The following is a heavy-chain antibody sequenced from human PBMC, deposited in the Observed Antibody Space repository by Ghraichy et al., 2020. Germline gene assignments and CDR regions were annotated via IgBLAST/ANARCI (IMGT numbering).Heavy chain of an antibody. J-gene: IGHJ4*02. Sequence: GESLNISCLISGFTFTKYAMSWVRQAPGKGLEWVSAISGSGDGINYADSVKGRFTISRDNSKNTLYLQMNSLRVEDTATYYCANKKDSGGYYNDWGQGTLVTVSS. CDR3: ANKKDSGGYYND. D-gene: IGHD3-22*01. V-gene: IGHV3-23*01. CDR1: GFTFTKYA. CDR2: ISGSGDGI.